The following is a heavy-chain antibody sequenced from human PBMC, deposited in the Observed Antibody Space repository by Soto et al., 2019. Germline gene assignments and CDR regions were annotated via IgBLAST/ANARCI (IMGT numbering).Heavy chain of an antibody. CDR1: GFTFNYYG. CDR2: ISYDGGTI. CDR3: AKSGSESYDILAD. D-gene: IGHD3-9*01. J-gene: IGHJ4*02. V-gene: IGHV3-30*18. Sequence: QVQLVESGGGLVQPGKSLRLSCATSGFTFNYYGFHWVRQAPGKGLEWLAVISYDGGTIYYADAVKGRFTISRDDSKDSVFLQMNRLRVEDTGFYYCAKSGSESYDILADWGQGALVTVSS.